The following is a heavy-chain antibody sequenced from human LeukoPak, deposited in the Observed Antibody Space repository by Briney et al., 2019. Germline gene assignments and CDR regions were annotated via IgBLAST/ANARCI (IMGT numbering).Heavy chain of an antibody. Sequence: RGSLRLSCAASGSTFSSYGMHWVRQAPGKGLEWVAFIRYDGINKYYADSVKGRFTISRDNSKNTLYLQMNSLRAEDTAVYYCASAIQGNWGQGTLVTVSS. CDR1: GSTFSSYG. CDR3: ASAIQGN. V-gene: IGHV3-30*02. CDR2: IRYDGINK. J-gene: IGHJ4*02.